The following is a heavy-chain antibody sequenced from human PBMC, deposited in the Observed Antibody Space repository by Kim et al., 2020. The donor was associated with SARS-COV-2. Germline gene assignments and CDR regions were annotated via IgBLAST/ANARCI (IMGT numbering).Heavy chain of an antibody. V-gene: IGHV4-34*01. CDR3: ARYGSGSYYPRKPFDY. J-gene: IGHJ4*02. CDR2: INHSGST. D-gene: IGHD3-10*01. CDR1: GGSFSGYY. Sequence: SETLSLTCAVYGGSFSGYYWSWIRQPPGKGLEWIGEINHSGSTNYNPSLKSRVTISVDTSKNQFSLKLSSVTAADTAVYYCARYGSGSYYPRKPFDYWGQGTLVTVSS.